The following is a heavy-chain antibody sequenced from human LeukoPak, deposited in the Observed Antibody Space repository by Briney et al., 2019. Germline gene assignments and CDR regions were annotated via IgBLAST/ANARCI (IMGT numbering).Heavy chain of an antibody. CDR2: INHSGST. J-gene: IGHJ4*02. Sequence: SETLPLTCAVYGGSFSGYYWSWIRQPPGKGLEWIGEINHSGSTNYNPSLKSRVTISVDTSKNQFSLKLSSVTAADTAVYYCARGHRSKQQLQKIGNYWGQGTLVTVSS. CDR1: GGSFSGYY. V-gene: IGHV4-34*01. CDR3: ARGHRSKQQLQKIGNY. D-gene: IGHD6-13*01.